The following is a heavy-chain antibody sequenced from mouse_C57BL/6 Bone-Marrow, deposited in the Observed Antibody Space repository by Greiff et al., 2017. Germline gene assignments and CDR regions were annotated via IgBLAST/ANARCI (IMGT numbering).Heavy chain of an antibody. CDR3: ARPFLSSWYFDV. J-gene: IGHJ1*03. D-gene: IGHD1-1*01. Sequence: VQGVESGAELARPGASVKLSCKASGYTFTSYGISWVKQRTGQGLEWIGEIYPRSGNTYYNEKFKGKATLTADKSSSTAYMELRSLTSEDSAVYFCARPFLSSWYFDVWGTGTTVTVSS. CDR1: GYTFTSYG. CDR2: IYPRSGNT. V-gene: IGHV1-81*01.